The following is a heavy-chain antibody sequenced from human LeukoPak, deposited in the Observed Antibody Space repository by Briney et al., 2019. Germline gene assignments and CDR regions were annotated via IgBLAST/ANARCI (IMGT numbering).Heavy chain of an antibody. V-gene: IGHV4-34*01. J-gene: IGHJ4*02. CDR3: ARDRGYDFWSGYSFLDY. CDR1: GGSFSGYY. Sequence: SETLSLTCAVYGGSFSGYYWSWIRQPPGKGLEWIGEINHSGSTNYNPSLKSRVTISVDTSKNQFSLKLSSVTAADTAVYYCARDRGYDFWSGYSFLDYWGQGTLVTVSS. D-gene: IGHD3-3*01. CDR2: INHSGST.